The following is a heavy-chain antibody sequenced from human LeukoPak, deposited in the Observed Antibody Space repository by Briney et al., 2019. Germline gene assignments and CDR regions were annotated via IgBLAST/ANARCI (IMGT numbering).Heavy chain of an antibody. CDR2: ISSSSSYI. D-gene: IGHD6-13*01. CDR1: GFTFSSDS. CDR3: ARELAAAGTGTGDY. J-gene: IGHJ4*02. V-gene: IGHV3-21*01. Sequence: GGSLRLSCAASGFTFSSDSMNWVRQAPGKGLEWVSSISSSSSYIYYADSVKGRFTISRDNAKNSLYLQMNSLRAEDTAVYYCARELAAAGTGTGDYWGQGTLVTVSS.